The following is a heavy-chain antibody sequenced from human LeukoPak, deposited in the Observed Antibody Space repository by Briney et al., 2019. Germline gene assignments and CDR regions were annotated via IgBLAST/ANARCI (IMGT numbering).Heavy chain of an antibody. CDR1: SGSISTSNYY. J-gene: IGHJ5*02. CDR2: IFYSGST. Sequence: SETLSLTCTVSSGSISTSNYYWGWVRQPPGKALEWIGNIFYSGSTYYSPSLKSRVTISVDTSKNQFSLNLTSVTAADTAVYYCARFTPQGYGWGGYNRFDPWGQGTLVTVSS. CDR3: ARFTPQGYGWGGYNRFDP. V-gene: IGHV4-39*07. D-gene: IGHD3-16*01.